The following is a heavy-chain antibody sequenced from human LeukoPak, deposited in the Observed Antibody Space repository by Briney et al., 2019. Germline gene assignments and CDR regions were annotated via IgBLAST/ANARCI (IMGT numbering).Heavy chain of an antibody. D-gene: IGHD3-22*01. CDR1: GGSFSGYY. CDR2: INHIGST. V-gene: IGHV4-34*01. Sequence: SSETLSLTCAVYGGSFSGYYWSWIRQSPGKGLEWIGDINHIGSTNYNPTLESRVTVSVDTSKNQFSLSLRSVTAADTAVYYCARVLRDSHNTAYYLGAFEYWGQGTLVIVSS. J-gene: IGHJ4*02. CDR3: ARVLRDSHNTAYYLGAFEY.